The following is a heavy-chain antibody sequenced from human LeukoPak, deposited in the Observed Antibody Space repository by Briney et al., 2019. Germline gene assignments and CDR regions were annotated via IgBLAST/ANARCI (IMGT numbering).Heavy chain of an antibody. CDR3: ARDRGAAAGDLDY. CDR2: IYYSGST. CDR1: GGSISSYY. V-gene: IGHV4-59*01. J-gene: IGHJ4*02. Sequence: ETSETLSLTCTVSGGSISSYYWSWIRQPPGKGLEWIGYIYYSGSTNYNPSLKSRVTISVDTSKNQFSLKLSSVTAADTAVYYCARDRGAAAGDLDYWGQGTLVTVSS. D-gene: IGHD6-13*01.